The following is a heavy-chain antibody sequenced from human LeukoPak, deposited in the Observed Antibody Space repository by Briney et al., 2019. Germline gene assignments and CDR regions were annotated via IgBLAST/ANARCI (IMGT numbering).Heavy chain of an antibody. D-gene: IGHD6-13*01. Sequence: RGGSLRLSCAVSGFTFSDYHMSWIRQAPGKGLEWVSYISSGGSSISHADSVKGRFTISRDNAENSLYLQMNSLRADDTAVYYCARRPAAGRCFDYWGQGTLVTVSS. CDR2: ISSGGSSI. CDR3: ARRPAAGRCFDY. CDR1: GFTFSDYH. J-gene: IGHJ4*02. V-gene: IGHV3-11*01.